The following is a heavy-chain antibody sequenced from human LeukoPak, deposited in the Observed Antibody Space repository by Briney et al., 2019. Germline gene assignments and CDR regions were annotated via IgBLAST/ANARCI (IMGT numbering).Heavy chain of an antibody. CDR1: GGSFSGYY. V-gene: IGHV4-34*01. CDR2: INHSGST. Sequence: PSETLSLTCAVYGGSFSGYYWSWIRQPPGKGLEWIGEINHSGSTNYNPSLKSRVTISVDTSKNQFSLKLSSVTAADTAVYYCARRHRNGTKGNSLDYWGQGTLVTVSS. D-gene: IGHD1/OR15-1a*01. CDR3: ARRHRNGTKGNSLDY. J-gene: IGHJ4*02.